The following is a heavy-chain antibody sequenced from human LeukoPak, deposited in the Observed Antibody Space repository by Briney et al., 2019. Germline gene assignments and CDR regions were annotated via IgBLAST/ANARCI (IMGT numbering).Heavy chain of an antibody. J-gene: IGHJ4*02. CDR2: ISGSDSNT. CDR3: ARTVRADY. D-gene: IGHD4-11*01. V-gene: IGHV3-23*01. CDR1: GFTFSIYA. Sequence: GGSLRFSCAAPGFTFSIYAMSWVRKAPGKGLDWVSVISGSDSNTYYADSVKGRFTISRDNSKNTVYLQMNSLSAEDTAVYYCARTVRADYWGQGTLVTVSS.